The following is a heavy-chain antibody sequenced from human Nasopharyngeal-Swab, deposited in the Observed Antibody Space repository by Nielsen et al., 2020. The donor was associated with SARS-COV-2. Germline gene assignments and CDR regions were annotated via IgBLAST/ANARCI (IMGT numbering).Heavy chain of an antibody. CDR3: ARTNTERPNFDS. Sequence: SETLSLTCTVSGGSISGSTYYWGWVRQPPGKGLEWIANIYYTGNTYYSPSLKSRVTISVDTSRSQFSLTLSSMTAADRAVYYCARTNTERPNFDSWGQGLLVTVPS. V-gene: IGHV4-39*01. J-gene: IGHJ4*02. D-gene: IGHD2-8*01. CDR1: GGSISGSTYY. CDR2: IYYTGNT.